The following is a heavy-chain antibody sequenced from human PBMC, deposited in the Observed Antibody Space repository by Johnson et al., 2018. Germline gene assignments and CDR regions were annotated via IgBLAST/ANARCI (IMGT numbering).Heavy chain of an antibody. Sequence: QVQLVQSGAEVKKPGSSVKVSCTVSAGLFSDNSISWVRQAPGQGLEWMGRVIPILDTANYAQKFQGRVTFTADSSSGIANMKLSGLTSEDTAVYSCARETGPTGPASCWGQGTLVTVSS. D-gene: IGHD2-8*02. J-gene: IGHJ4*02. V-gene: IGHV1-69*08. CDR2: VIPILDTA. CDR1: AGLFSDNS. CDR3: ARETGPTGPASC.